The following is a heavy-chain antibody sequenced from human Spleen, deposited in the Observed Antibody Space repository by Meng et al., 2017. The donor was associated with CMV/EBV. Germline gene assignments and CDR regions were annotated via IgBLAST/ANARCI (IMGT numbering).Heavy chain of an antibody. CDR3: ARDSYSSSFYYYYGMDV. J-gene: IGHJ6*02. V-gene: IGHV4-34*01. CDR1: GGSFSGYY. D-gene: IGHD6-6*01. Sequence: GPLRLSCAVYGGSFSGYYWSWIRQPPGKGLEWIGEINHSGSSNYNPSLKSRVTISVDTSKNQFSLKLSSVTAADTAVYYCARDSYSSSFYYYYGMDVWGQGTTVTVSS. CDR2: INHSGSS.